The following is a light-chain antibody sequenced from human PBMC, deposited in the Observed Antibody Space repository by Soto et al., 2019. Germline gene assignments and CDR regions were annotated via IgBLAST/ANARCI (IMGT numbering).Light chain of an antibody. CDR3: CSYAGSSTLVL. CDR1: SSDVGSYNL. J-gene: IGLJ2*01. CDR2: EGS. V-gene: IGLV2-23*01. Sequence: QSALTQSASVSGSPGQSITISCTGTSSDVGSYNLVSWYQQHPGKAPKLMIYEGSKRPSGVSNRFSGSKSGNTASLTISGLQAEDEADYYCCSYAGSSTLVLFGGGTKLTVL.